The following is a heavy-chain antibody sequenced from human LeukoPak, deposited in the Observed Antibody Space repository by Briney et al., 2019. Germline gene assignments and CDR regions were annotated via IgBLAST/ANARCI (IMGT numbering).Heavy chain of an antibody. V-gene: IGHV4-31*03. CDR3: ARVRCSGGSCYYDY. CDR1: GGSISSGGYY. J-gene: IGHJ4*02. Sequence: SETLSLTCTVSGGSISSGGYYWSWIRQHPGKGLEWIGYIYYSGSTYYNPSLKGRVTISVDTSKNQFSLKLSSVTAADTAVYYCARVRCSGGSCYYDYWGQGTLVTVSS. D-gene: IGHD2-15*01. CDR2: IYYSGST.